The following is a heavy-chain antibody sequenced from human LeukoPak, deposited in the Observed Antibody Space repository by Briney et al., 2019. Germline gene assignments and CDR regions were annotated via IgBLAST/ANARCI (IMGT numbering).Heavy chain of an antibody. V-gene: IGHV3-33*06. J-gene: IGHJ4*02. Sequence: GGSLRLSCAASGFMFSSYGMYWVRQAPGKGLEWVAIIWQDGSNKDYSDSVKGRFTISRDNSKNTLYLQMNSLRAEDTAMYYCAELSGYNSGLPDYWGQGTLVTVSS. CDR2: IWQDGSNK. CDR1: GFMFSSYG. CDR3: AELSGYNSGLPDY. D-gene: IGHD5-18*01.